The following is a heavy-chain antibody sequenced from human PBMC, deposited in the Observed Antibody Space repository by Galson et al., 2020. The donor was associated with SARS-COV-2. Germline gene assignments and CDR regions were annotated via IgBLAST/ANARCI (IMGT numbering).Heavy chain of an antibody. V-gene: IGHV3-30*18. CDR2: ISYDGGNK. D-gene: IGHD2-21*01. CDR1: AFTFSSYG. J-gene: IGHJ4*02. CDR3: AKPWGAFCGADCYGAY. Sequence: GGSLRLSCAASAFTFSSYGMHWVRQAPGKGLAWVAIISYDGGNKHYADSVKGRLTISRDNPKNTLYLQMDSLRAEDTAVYYCAKPWGAFCGADCYGAYWGQGTLVTVSS.